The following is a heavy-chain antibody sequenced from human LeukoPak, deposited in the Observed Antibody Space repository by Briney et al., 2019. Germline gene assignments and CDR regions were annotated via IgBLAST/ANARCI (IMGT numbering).Heavy chain of an antibody. Sequence: GGSLRLSCAASGFTFSSYATNWVRRAPGKGLEWVSVISGHGGSKYYADSVKGRFTISRDNSKNTLYLQINSLRADDTAVYYFAKSRELDGYAEFDYGGQGTLVTVSS. CDR3: AKSRELDGYAEFDY. D-gene: IGHD5-24*01. CDR1: GFTFSSYA. V-gene: IGHV3-23*01. CDR2: ISGHGGSK. J-gene: IGHJ4*02.